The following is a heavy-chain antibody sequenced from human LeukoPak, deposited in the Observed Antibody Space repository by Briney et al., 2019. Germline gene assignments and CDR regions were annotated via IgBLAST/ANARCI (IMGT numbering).Heavy chain of an antibody. CDR1: GGSISSYY. CDR3: ARVHTMGYYFDY. D-gene: IGHD3-3*01. J-gene: IGHJ4*02. V-gene: IGHV4-59*01. CDR2: IYYSGST. Sequence: SETLSLTCTVSGGSISSYYWSWIRQPPGKGLEWIGYIYYSGSTNYNPSLKSRVAISVDTSKNQFSLKPSSVTAADTAVYVCARVHTMGYYFDYWGEGTLVTASP.